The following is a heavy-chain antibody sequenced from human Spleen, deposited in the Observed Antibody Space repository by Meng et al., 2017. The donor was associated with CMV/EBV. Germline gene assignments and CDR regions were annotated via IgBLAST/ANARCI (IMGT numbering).Heavy chain of an antibody. CDR1: GFTFSSYA. V-gene: IGHV3-23*01. J-gene: IGHJ4*02. CDR3: AKDLDRWEEAYSSTRQNY. CDR2: ISGSGGST. Sequence: GESLKISCAASGFTFSSYAMSWVRQAPGRGLEWVSVISGSGGSTYYADSVEGRFTISRDNSKNTLYLQMNSLRAEDTAVYYCAKDLDRWEEAYSSTRQNYWGQGTLVTVSS. D-gene: IGHD6-13*01.